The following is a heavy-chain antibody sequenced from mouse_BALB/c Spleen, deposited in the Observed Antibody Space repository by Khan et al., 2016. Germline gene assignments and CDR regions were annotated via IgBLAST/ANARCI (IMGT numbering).Heavy chain of an antibody. Sequence: QIQLVQSGPELKKPGETVKISCKASGYTFTNYGMNWVKQAPGKGLKWMGWINTYTGEPTYADDFKGRFAFSLETSASTAYLQINNLKNEDIATYFCAITTATRFAYWGQGTLVTVSA. CDR2: INTYTGEP. D-gene: IGHD1-2*01. CDR3: AITTATRFAY. J-gene: IGHJ3*01. CDR1: GYTFTNYG. V-gene: IGHV9-1*02.